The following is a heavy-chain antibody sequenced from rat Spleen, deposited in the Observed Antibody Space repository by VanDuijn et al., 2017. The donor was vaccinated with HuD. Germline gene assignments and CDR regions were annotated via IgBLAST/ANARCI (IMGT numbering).Heavy chain of an antibody. V-gene: IGHV5-25*01. CDR1: GFTFSNYD. Sequence: EVQLVESGGGLVQPGRSLKLSCAASGFTFSNYDMAWVRQAPTKGLEWIASISTGGGNTYYRDSVKGRFTISRDNAESSLYLQMDSLRSEDTATYYCARNYGGYSVAFDYWGQGVMVTVSS. J-gene: IGHJ2*01. CDR2: ISTGGGNT. CDR3: ARNYGGYSVAFDY. D-gene: IGHD1-11*01.